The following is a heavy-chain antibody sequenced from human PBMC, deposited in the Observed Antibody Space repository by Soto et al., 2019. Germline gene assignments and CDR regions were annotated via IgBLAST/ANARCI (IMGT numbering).Heavy chain of an antibody. V-gene: IGHV3-11*01. CDR3: ARDRLPMVVVVMGWFDP. CDR1: GFSFRGYY. Sequence: GGSLRLSCATSGFSFRGYYMSWIRHAPGKGLEWISYISGSGNTIYYADSVKGRFIISGDNAKNSLFLQMNSLRADDTAVYYCARDRLPMVVVVMGWFDPWGQGTLVTVSS. CDR2: ISGSGNTI. D-gene: IGHD3-22*01. J-gene: IGHJ5*02.